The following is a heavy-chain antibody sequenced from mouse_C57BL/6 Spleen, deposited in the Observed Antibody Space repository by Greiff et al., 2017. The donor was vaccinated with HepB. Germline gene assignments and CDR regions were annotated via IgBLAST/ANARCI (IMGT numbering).Heavy chain of an antibody. CDR2: INPNNGGT. CDR3: ARGVTTRGAYFDY. V-gene: IGHV1-26*01. CDR1: GYTFTDYY. J-gene: IGHJ2*01. Sequence: VQLQQSGPELVKPGASVKISCKASGYTFTDYYMNWVKQSHGKSLEWIGDINPNNGGTSYNQKFKGKATLTVDNSSRTAYMELRSLTSEDSAVYFCARGVTTRGAYFDYWGQGTTLTVSS. D-gene: IGHD2-2*01.